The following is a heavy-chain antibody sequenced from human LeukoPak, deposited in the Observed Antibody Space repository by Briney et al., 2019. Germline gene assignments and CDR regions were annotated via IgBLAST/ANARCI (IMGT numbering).Heavy chain of an antibody. CDR1: GFTFNIYA. J-gene: IGHJ4*02. D-gene: IGHD3-16*01. CDR2: ISGNGINT. V-gene: IGHV3-23*01. CDR3: ARGVSD. Sequence: GGSLRLSCATSGFTFNIYAMNWVRQASGKGPEWVSIISGNGINTYYADSVKGRFTISRDDSKNTLYLQMNSLRVDDTAIYYCARGVSDWGQGTLVTVAS.